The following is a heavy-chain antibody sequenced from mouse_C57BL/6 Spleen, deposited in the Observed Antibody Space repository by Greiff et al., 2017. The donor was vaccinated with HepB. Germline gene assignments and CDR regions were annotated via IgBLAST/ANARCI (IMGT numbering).Heavy chain of an antibody. D-gene: IGHD1-1*01. Sequence: EVHLVESGEGLVKPGGSLKLSCAASGFTFSSYAMSWVRQTPEKRLEWVAYISSGGDYIYYADTVKGRFTISRDNARNTLYLQMSSLKSEDTAMYYCTRGLITTSFDYWGQGTTLTVSS. V-gene: IGHV5-9-1*02. CDR3: TRGLITTSFDY. J-gene: IGHJ2*01. CDR2: ISSGGDYI. CDR1: GFTFSSYA.